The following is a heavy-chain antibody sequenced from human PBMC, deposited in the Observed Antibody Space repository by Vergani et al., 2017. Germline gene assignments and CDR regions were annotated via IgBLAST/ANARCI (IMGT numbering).Heavy chain of an antibody. CDR2: VDPEDGET. J-gene: IGHJ6*02. Sequence: EVQLVQSGAEVKKPWATLKISCKVSGYTFPDHYMHWVTQAPGKGLEWMGLVDPEDGETIYAEKFKGRVTIAADTSTDTAHLELSSLRSEDTAVYYCAAPQTVTTGGMEVWGQGTTVIVSS. CDR3: AAPQTVTTGGMEV. CDR1: GYTFPDHY. V-gene: IGHV1-69-2*01. D-gene: IGHD4-17*01.